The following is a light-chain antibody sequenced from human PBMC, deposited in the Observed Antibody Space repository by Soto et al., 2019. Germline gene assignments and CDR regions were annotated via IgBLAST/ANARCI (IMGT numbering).Light chain of an antibody. CDR1: QAISHY. CDR2: AAS. V-gene: IGKV1-9*01. CDR3: QQLNSYPLT. J-gene: IGKJ4*02. Sequence: DIQLTQSPSFLSASVGDRVTITCRASQAISHYLAWYQHSPGTAPNLLISAASTLQSGVPSRFSGSGSGTAFTLTISSLQPADFATYYCQQLNSYPLTFGGGTKVEI.